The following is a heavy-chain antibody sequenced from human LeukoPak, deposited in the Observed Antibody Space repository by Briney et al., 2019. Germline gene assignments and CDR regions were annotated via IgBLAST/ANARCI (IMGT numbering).Heavy chain of an antibody. CDR3: ARVSFGEDAFDI. D-gene: IGHD3-10*01. Sequence: GESLKISCKGSGYSFTNYWIAWVSPMPGKGLEWMGIIYPGDSDTRYSPSFQGQVTFSADKSINTASLQWSSLKASDTAMYYCARVSFGEDAFDIWGQGTMVTVSS. CDR2: IYPGDSDT. V-gene: IGHV5-51*01. J-gene: IGHJ3*02. CDR1: GYSFTNYW.